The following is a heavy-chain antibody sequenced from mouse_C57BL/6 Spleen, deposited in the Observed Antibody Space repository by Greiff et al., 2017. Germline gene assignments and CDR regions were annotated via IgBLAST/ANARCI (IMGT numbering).Heavy chain of an antibody. V-gene: IGHV1-72*01. D-gene: IGHD2-5*01. Sequence: QVQLQQPGAELVKPGASVKLSCKASGYTFTSYWMHWVKQRPGRGLEWIGRIAPNSGGTKYTEKFKGKATLTVDTPSSTAYMQLSSLTSEDSAVYYCARPHSSYSNFWFADWGQGTLVTVSA. J-gene: IGHJ3*01. CDR1: GYTFTSYW. CDR2: IAPNSGGT. CDR3: ARPHSSYSNFWFAD.